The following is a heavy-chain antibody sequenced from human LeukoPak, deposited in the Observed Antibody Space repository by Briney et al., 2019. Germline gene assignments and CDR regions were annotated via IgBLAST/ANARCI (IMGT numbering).Heavy chain of an antibody. CDR1: GGSISSSSYY. CDR3: ARDEAPYYLGGNFDY. J-gene: IGHJ4*02. Sequence: SETLSLTCTVSGGSISSSSYYWGWIRQPPGKGLEWIGSIYYSGSTYYNPSLKSRVTISADTFKNQFSLRLTSVTAADTAVYYCARDEAPYYLGGNFDYWGQGTLVTVSS. V-gene: IGHV4-39*07. D-gene: IGHD3-16*01. CDR2: IYYSGST.